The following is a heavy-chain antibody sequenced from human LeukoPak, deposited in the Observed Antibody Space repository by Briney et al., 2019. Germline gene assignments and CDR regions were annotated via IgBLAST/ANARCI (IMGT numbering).Heavy chain of an antibody. CDR1: GFTFSSYA. CDR2: I. V-gene: IGHV3-23*01. Sequence: GASLRLSCAASGFTFSSYAMSWVRQAPGKGLEWVSAIKGRFTISRDNSKNTLYLQMNSLRAEDTAVYYCAKDRRPDPEGVPEDNWFDPWGQGTLVTVSS. D-gene: IGHD1-14*01. CDR3: AKDRRPDPEGVPEDNWFDP. J-gene: IGHJ5*02.